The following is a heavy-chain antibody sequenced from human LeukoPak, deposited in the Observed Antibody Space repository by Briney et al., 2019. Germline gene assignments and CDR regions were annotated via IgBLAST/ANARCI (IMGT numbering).Heavy chain of an antibody. V-gene: IGHV3-48*01. CDR3: ARTPTYYYGSGSSKDAYYFDY. J-gene: IGHJ4*02. D-gene: IGHD3-10*01. CDR1: GFTSSSYS. Sequence: PGGSLRLSCAASGFTSSSYSMNWVRQAPGKGLEWVSYISSSSSTIYYADSVKGRFTISRDNAKNSLYLQMNSLRAEDTAVYYCARTPTYYYGSGSSKDAYYFDYWGQGTLVTVSS. CDR2: ISSSSSTI.